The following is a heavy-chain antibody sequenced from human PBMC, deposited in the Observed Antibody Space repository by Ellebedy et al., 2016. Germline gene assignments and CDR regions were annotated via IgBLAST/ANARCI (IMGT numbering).Heavy chain of an antibody. CDR2: INHSGST. CDR3: ARGNSGSFYYYYYMDV. CDR1: GVSFRGYY. J-gene: IGHJ6*03. V-gene: IGHV4-34*01. Sequence: SQTLSLTCSVYGVSFRGYYWSWLRQPPGKGLEWIGEINHSGSTNYNPSLKSRVTISVDTSKNQFSLKLSSVTAADTAVYYCARGNSGSFYYYYYMDVWGRGTSVTVSS. D-gene: IGHD1-26*01.